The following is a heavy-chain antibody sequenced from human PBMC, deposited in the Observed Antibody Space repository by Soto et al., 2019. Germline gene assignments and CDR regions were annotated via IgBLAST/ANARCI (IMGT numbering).Heavy chain of an antibody. CDR3: ARHSHGSGSYYGFVMDYYYYYGIVV. CDR1: GGSISSYY. CDR2: IYYSGST. J-gene: IGHJ6*02. Sequence: PSETLSLTCTVSGGSISSYYWSWIRQPPGKGLEWIGYIYYSGSTNYNPSLKSRVTISVDTSKNQFSLKLSSVTAADTAVYYCARHSHGSGSYYGFVMDYYYYYGIVVSGPAPTVSDSS. V-gene: IGHV4-59*08. D-gene: IGHD3-10*01.